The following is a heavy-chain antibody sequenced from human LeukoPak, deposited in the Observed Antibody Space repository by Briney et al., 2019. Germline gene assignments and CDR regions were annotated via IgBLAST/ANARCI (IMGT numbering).Heavy chain of an antibody. Sequence: SETLSLTCHVSGGSISSSNYYWGWIRQPPGKGLEWIGNVYYSGNSSFNPSLKSRVTISVDTSKNQFSLKLSSVTAADTAVYYCARAMRITIFKGGFDPWGQGALVTVSS. V-gene: IGHV4-39*07. CDR1: GGSISSSNYY. CDR2: VYYSGNS. D-gene: IGHD3-3*01. J-gene: IGHJ5*02. CDR3: ARAMRITIFKGGFDP.